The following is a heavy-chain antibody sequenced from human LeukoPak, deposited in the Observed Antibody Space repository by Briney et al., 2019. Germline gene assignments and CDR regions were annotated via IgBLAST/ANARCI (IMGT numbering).Heavy chain of an antibody. D-gene: IGHD3-9*01. J-gene: IGHJ6*03. V-gene: IGHV4-4*07. CDR2: IYTSGST. CDR1: GGSISSYY. CDR3: AYGYYDILTGYSGPYYYYYMDV. Sequence: SETLSLTCTVSGGSISSYYWSWIRQPAGKGLEWLGRIYTSGSTNYNPSLKSRVTMSVDTSKNQFSLKLSSVTAADTAVYYCAYGYYDILTGYSGPYYYYYMDVWGKGTTVTISS.